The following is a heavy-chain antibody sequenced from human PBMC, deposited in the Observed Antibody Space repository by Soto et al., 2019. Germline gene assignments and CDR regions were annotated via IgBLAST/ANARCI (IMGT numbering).Heavy chain of an antibody. Sequence: GGSLRLSCAASGFTFSSYGMHWVRQAPGKGLEWVAVIWYDGSNKYYADSVKGRFTISRDNSKNTLYLQMNSLRAEDTAVYSCPRGGSYLFDYWGPGTLVTVSS. J-gene: IGHJ4*02. V-gene: IGHV3-33*01. CDR1: GFTFSSYG. CDR2: IWYDGSNK. CDR3: PRGGSYLFDY. D-gene: IGHD1-26*01.